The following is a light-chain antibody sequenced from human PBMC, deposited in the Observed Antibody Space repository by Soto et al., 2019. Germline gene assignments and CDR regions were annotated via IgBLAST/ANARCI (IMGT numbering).Light chain of an antibody. CDR2: GVS. CDR3: QQYNNRPPT. Sequence: EVPMTQSPVTPSVFPRGKTTPSCRASQSVNSNFAWYQQKPGQAPRLLIYGVSTRATGIPARFSGSGSGTEFTLTITSLQSEDFAVYYCQQYNNRPPTFGQGTKVDIK. CDR1: QSVNSN. V-gene: IGKV3-15*01. J-gene: IGKJ1*01.